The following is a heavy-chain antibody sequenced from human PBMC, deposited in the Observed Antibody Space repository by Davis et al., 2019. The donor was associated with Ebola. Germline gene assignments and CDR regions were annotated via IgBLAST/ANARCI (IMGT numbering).Heavy chain of an antibody. D-gene: IGHD3/OR15-3a*01. V-gene: IGHV3-15*01. Sequence: PGGSLRLSCAASGSTFDIAWVSWVRQAPGKGLEWVGHVRAHGDGGTAAYAAPVKSRFTISRDDSKNTVYLEMNSLKTEDTAVYSFPRLCLSPTCYVVWSDSWGQGSLVTVSS. CDR1: GSTFDIAW. CDR2: VRAHGDGGTA. J-gene: IGHJ4*02. CDR3: PRLCLSPTCYVVWSDS.